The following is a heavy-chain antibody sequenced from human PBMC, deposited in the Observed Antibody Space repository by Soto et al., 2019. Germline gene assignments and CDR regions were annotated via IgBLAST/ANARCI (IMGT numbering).Heavy chain of an antibody. Sequence: GGSLTLSCAASGFTFGDFYMSWTRQAPGKGMEWVSYISSTGSTIYYADSVKGRFTISTDNAKNFLYLQMNSLRDADSAGYYCPRRKAIDMRGRGTIVTVSS. V-gene: IGHV3-11*01. CDR2: ISSTGSTI. CDR1: GFTFGDFY. CDR3: PRRKAIDM. J-gene: IGHJ3*02.